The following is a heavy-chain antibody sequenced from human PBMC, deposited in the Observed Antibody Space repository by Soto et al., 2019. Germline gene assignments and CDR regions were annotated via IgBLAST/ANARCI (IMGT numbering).Heavy chain of an antibody. Sequence: ASVKVSCKASGGTFSIYGFSWVRQAPGQGPEWIGGIIPILTTPNYAQKFQARVTIVADASTTTAYMELSSLKFEDTAVYYCATSVGIAPTGEDGMDVWGQGTPVTVYS. CDR3: ATSVGIAPTGEDGMDV. J-gene: IGHJ6*02. D-gene: IGHD2-8*02. CDR1: GGTFSIYG. V-gene: IGHV1-69*13. CDR2: IIPILTTP.